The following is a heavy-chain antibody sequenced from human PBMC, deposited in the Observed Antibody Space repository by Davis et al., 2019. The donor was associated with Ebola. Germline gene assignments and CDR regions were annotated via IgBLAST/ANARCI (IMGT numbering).Heavy chain of an antibody. J-gene: IGHJ6*02. CDR3: ARVLRSSYGMDV. V-gene: IGHV1-18*01. CDR1: GYSFISYG. CDR2: ISGYNGNT. Sequence: AASVKVSCKAFGYSFISYGFSWVRQAPGQGLEWMGWISGYNGNTDYAQKLQGRVTMTTDTSTSTAYMELRSLRSDDTAVYYCARVLRSSYGMDVWGQGTTVTVSS. D-gene: IGHD3-3*01.